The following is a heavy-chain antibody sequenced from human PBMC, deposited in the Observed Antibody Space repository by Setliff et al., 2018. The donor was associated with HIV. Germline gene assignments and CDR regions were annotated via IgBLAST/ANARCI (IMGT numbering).Heavy chain of an antibody. Sequence: SETLSLTCAVYGGPLSGHYWSWIRQPPGQGLEWIGETSHSGKTNYNPSLKSRVTISVDTSKNQFSLKLTSVTAADTAVHYCVTSSSWSYRLNFWGPGRLGTVPQ. CDR3: VTSSSWSYRLNF. CDR2: TSHSGKT. D-gene: IGHD2-2*01. J-gene: IGHJ4*02. V-gene: IGHV4-34*01. CDR1: GGPLSGHY.